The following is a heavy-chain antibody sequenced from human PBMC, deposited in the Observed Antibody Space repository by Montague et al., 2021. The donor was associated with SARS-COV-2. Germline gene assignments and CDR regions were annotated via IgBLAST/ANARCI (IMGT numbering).Heavy chain of an antibody. CDR2: ISTRGST. V-gene: IGHV4-4*07. J-gene: IGHJ4*02. Sequence: SETLSLTCTVSDGSFSGFSWSWIRQPVGKGLEWVGRISTRGSTNYNPSLKSRVTMSVDTSKNQFSLKLSSATAADTAVYYCARGVVAATGSLDYWGQGTLVTVSS. CDR1: DGSFSGFS. D-gene: IGHD2-15*01. CDR3: ARGVVAATGSLDY.